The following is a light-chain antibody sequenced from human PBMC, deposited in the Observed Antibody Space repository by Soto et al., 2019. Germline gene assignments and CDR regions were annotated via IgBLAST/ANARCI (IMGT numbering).Light chain of an antibody. V-gene: IGKV3-20*01. CDR3: QQYGIYPLT. Sequence: EIVLTQSPGTLSLSPGERATVSCRVSQSISSNYLAWYQQKPGQAPRLLIYDASSRATGIPDRFSGSGSGTDFTLSISRMEPEDFAVYYCQQYGIYPLTFGGGTKVEIK. CDR2: DAS. CDR1: QSISSNY. J-gene: IGKJ4*01.